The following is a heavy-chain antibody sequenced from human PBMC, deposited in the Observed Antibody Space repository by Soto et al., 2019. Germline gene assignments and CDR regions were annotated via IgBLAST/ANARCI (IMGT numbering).Heavy chain of an antibody. J-gene: IGHJ5*02. D-gene: IGHD3-3*01. CDR1: GGSISSGGYY. CDR3: ATLGYEFWSGYPNWFDP. V-gene: IGHV4-31*03. Sequence: QVQLQESGPGLVKPSQTLSLTCTVSGGSISSGGYYWSWIRQHPGKGLEWIGYIYYSGSTYYNPSLKSRVTISVDTSKNQFSLKLSSVTAADTAVDYCATLGYEFWSGYPNWFDPWGQGTLVTVSS. CDR2: IYYSGST.